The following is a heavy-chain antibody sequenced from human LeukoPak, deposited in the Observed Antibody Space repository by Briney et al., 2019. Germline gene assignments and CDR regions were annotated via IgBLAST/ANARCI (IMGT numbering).Heavy chain of an antibody. CDR1: GYSLTSYC. J-gene: IGHJ4*02. V-gene: IGHV5-51*01. Sequence: GESLKISCKGSGYSLTSYCIGWVRQMPGKGLEWMGIIYPGDSDTRYSPSFQGQVTISADTSISTAYLQWSSLKASDTAMYYCARQGDYDSSAYYYLDYWGQGTLVTVSS. CDR2: IYPGDSDT. CDR3: ARQGDYDSSAYYYLDY. D-gene: IGHD3-22*01.